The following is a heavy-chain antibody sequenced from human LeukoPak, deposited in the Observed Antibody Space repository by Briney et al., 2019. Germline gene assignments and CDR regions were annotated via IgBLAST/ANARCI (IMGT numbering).Heavy chain of an antibody. D-gene: IGHD5-12*01. V-gene: IGHV1-24*01. CDR1: GYTFTSYG. J-gene: IGHJ4*02. CDR2: FDPEDGET. Sequence: ASVKVSCKASGYTFTSYGVSWVRQAPGQGLEWMGGFDPEDGETIYAQKFQGRVTMTEDTSTDTAYMELSSLRSEDTAVYYCATEVATVYWGQGTLVTVSS. CDR3: ATEVATVY.